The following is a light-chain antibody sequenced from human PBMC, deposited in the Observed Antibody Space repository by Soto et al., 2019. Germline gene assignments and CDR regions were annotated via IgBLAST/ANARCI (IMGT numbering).Light chain of an antibody. CDR1: RSNIGTNA. Sequence: QPVLTQPPSASGTPGQRVTISCSGGRSNIGTNAVSWYQQLPGTAPRLLIYSHNQRPSGVPDRFSGSKSGTSASLAISGLQSEDEADYYCAAWDDSLKGLAFGGGTQLTVL. CDR3: AAWDDSLKGLA. CDR2: SHN. J-gene: IGLJ2*01. V-gene: IGLV1-44*01.